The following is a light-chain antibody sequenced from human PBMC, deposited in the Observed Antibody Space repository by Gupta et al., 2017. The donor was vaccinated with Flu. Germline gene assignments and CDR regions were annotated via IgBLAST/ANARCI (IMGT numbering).Light chain of an antibody. Sequence: IQMTQSPSPLSASVGDRVTISCRASKSISSYLDWYQQKPGKAPKLLIDAASSLQSGIPSRFSGSGSGTDFTLTISSLQPEDFATYYCQQSYSTPYSFGQGTKLEIK. CDR3: QQSYSTPYS. CDR2: AAS. V-gene: IGKV1-39*01. J-gene: IGKJ2*03. CDR1: KSISSY.